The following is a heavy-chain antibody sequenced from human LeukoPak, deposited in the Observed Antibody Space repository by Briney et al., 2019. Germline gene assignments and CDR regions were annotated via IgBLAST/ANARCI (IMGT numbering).Heavy chain of an antibody. J-gene: IGHJ4*02. V-gene: IGHV6-1*01. CDR3: ARERGGKYCSGGSCYHYFDY. D-gene: IGHD2-15*01. Sequence: SQTLSLTCAISGDSVSSNSAAWNWIRQSPSRGLEWLGRTYYRSKWYNDYAVSVKSRITINPDTSKNQFSLQLNSVTPEDTAVYYCARERGGKYCSGGSCYHYFDYWGQGTLVTVSP. CDR2: TYYRSKWYN. CDR1: GDSVSSNSAA.